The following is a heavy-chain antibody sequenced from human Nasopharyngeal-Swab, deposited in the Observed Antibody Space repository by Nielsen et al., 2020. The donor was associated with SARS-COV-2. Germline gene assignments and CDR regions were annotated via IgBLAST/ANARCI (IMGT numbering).Heavy chain of an antibody. D-gene: IGHD3-10*01. Sequence: GESLKISCAASGFTFSSYGMHWVRQAPGKGLEWVAIIYYDRSKKYYADSVNGRFTISRDNSKNTLYLQMNSLRGEDTAVYYCARESGVGELLGVSFDYWGQGTLVTVSS. CDR2: IYYDRSKK. CDR3: ARESGVGELLGVSFDY. J-gene: IGHJ4*02. V-gene: IGHV3-33*01. CDR1: GFTFSSYG.